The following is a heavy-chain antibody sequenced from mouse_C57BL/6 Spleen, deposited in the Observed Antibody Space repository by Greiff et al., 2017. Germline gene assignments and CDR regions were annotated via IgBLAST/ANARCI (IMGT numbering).Heavy chain of an antibody. J-gene: IGHJ2*01. CDR3: ARRSYYGNYGRYFDY. V-gene: IGHV1-26*01. D-gene: IGHD2-1*01. Sequence: VQLQQSGPELVKPGASVKISCKASGYTFTDYYMNWVKQSHGKSLEWIGDINPNNGGTSYNQKFKGKATLTVDKSSSTAYMELRSLTSEDSAVYYCARRSYYGNYGRYFDYWGQGTTLTVSS. CDR1: GYTFTDYY. CDR2: INPNNGGT.